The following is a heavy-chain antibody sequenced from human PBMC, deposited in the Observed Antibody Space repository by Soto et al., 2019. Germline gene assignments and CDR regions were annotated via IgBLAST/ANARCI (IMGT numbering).Heavy chain of an antibody. CDR1: GGSFRGYW. D-gene: IGHD3-10*01. J-gene: IGHJ6*02. Sequence: PSETLSLTCAVYGGSFRGYWWSWIRQSPGKGLEWIGEINQSGDTNYNPSLKSRIIISVDTSKKQFSLNLRSVTAADTAVYYCARVRRGIIMARNHYKGMDVWGQGTTVTVSS. V-gene: IGHV4-34*01. CDR3: ARVRRGIIMARNHYKGMDV. CDR2: INQSGDT.